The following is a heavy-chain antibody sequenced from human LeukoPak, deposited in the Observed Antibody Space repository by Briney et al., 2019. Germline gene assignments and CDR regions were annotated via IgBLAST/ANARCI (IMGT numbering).Heavy chain of an antibody. Sequence: QSGGSLRLSCAASGFTFSDYSMNWVRQAPGKGLEWISYIGIDSGNTNYADSVKGRFTISGDKAKNSLYLQMNSLRAEDTAVYYCAKARTFYDSSGSHEDLFDYWGQGTLVTVSS. V-gene: IGHV3-48*01. CDR1: GFTFSDYS. CDR2: IGIDSGNT. J-gene: IGHJ4*02. CDR3: AKARTFYDSSGSHEDLFDY. D-gene: IGHD3-22*01.